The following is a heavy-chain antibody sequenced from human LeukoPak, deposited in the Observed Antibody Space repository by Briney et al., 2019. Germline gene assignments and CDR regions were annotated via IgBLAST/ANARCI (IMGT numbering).Heavy chain of an antibody. CDR2: INTNTGNP. J-gene: IGHJ4*02. CDR3: AREVRLGVDYFDY. V-gene: IGHV7-4-1*02. D-gene: IGHD1-1*01. Sequence: ASVKVSCKGSRYTFTSYAMNWVRQAPGQGLEWMGWINTNTGNPTYAQGFTGRFVFSLDTSVSTAYLQISSLKAEDTAVYYCAREVRLGVDYFDYWGQGTLVTVSS. CDR1: RYTFTSYA.